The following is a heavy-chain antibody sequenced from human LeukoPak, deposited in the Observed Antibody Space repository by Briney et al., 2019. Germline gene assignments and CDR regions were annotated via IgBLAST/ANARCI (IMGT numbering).Heavy chain of an antibody. CDR1: GFTFSSYW. J-gene: IGHJ4*02. CDR3: AREGEQLWLPFDY. CDR2: ISSSSSTI. Sequence: GSLRLSCAASGFTFSSYWMSWVRQAPGKGLEWVSYISSSSSTIYYADSVKGRFTISRDNAKNSLYLQMNSLRAEDTAVYYCAREGEQLWLPFDYWGQGTLVTVSS. D-gene: IGHD5-18*01. V-gene: IGHV3-48*01.